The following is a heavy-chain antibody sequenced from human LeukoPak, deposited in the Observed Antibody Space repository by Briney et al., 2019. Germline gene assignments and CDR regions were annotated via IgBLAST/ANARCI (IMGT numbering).Heavy chain of an antibody. CDR1: GGSFSGYY. Sequence: SETLSLTCAVYGGSFSGYYWGWIRQPPGKGLEWIGSIYYSGSTYYNPSLKSRVTISVDTSKNQFSLKLSSVTAADTAVYYCARQIAAPGRITIFGVVTDYWGQGTLVTVSS. CDR2: IYYSGST. D-gene: IGHD3-3*01. V-gene: IGHV4-39*01. J-gene: IGHJ4*02. CDR3: ARQIAAPGRITIFGVVTDY.